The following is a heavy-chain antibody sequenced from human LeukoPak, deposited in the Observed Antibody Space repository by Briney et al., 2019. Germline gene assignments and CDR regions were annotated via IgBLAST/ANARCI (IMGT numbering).Heavy chain of an antibody. CDR2: IIPIFGTA. Sequence: SVTVSCKASGGTFSSYAISWVRQAPGQGLEWMGGIIPIFGTANYAQKFQGRVTITADESTSTAYMELSSLRSEDTAVYYCARHDGDYYDSSGYYRLRYFDLWGRGTLVTVSS. J-gene: IGHJ2*01. V-gene: IGHV1-69*13. CDR3: ARHDGDYYDSSGYYRLRYFDL. CDR1: GGTFSSYA. D-gene: IGHD3-22*01.